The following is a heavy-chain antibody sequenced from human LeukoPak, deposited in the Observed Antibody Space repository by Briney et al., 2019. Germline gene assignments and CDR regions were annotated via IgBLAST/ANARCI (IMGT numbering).Heavy chain of an antibody. J-gene: IGHJ4*02. V-gene: IGHV3-7*03. Sequence: GGSLRLSCAASAGFTFSDYWLNWVRQAPGKGLEWVAIISQDGREKLYVDSVKGRFTISRDNAKSSLYLQINSLRAEDTAVYYCVGGIGWQPDYWGQGTLVTVSS. CDR1: AGFTFSDYW. D-gene: IGHD6-19*01. CDR2: ISQDGREK. CDR3: VGGIGWQPDY.